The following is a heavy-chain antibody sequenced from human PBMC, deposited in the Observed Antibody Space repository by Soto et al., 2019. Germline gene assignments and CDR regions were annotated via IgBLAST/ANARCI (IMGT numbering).Heavy chain of an antibody. CDR2: IYPGDSDT. CDR1: GYSFTSYW. CDR3: ARAGYCTNGVCINYGMDV. D-gene: IGHD2-8*01. J-gene: IGHJ6*02. Sequence: RGESLEISRNGSGYSFTSYWIGLVRPMPGKGLEWMGIIYPGDSDTRYSPSFQGQVTISADKSISTAYLQWSSLKASDTAMYYCARAGYCTNGVCINYGMDVWGQGTTVTVSS. V-gene: IGHV5-51*01.